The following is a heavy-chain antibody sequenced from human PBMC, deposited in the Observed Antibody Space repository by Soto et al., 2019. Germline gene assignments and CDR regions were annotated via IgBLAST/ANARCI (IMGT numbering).Heavy chain of an antibody. V-gene: IGHV4-34*01. D-gene: IGHD1-7*01. Sequence: NPSETLSLTCAVYGGSFSGYYWSWIRQPPGKGLEWIGEINHSGSTNYNPSLKSRVTISVDTSKNQFSLKLSSVTAADTAVYYCARGSSLTGTTDYYYYYGMDVWGQGTTVTVSS. CDR2: INHSGST. CDR3: ARGSSLTGTTDYYYYYGMDV. CDR1: GGSFSGYY. J-gene: IGHJ6*02.